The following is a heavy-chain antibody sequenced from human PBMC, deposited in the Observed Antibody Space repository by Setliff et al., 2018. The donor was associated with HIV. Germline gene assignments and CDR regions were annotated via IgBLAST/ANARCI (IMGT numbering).Heavy chain of an antibody. D-gene: IGHD3-3*01. V-gene: IGHV3-7*01. J-gene: IGHJ4*02. CDR3: ARVEIYNFWSGYTYYFDY. Sequence: GGSLRLSCTASGFTFSRYWMSWVRQAPGKGLEWVANIKQDGSEKYYVDSVKGRFTISRDNAKNSVYLQMNNLRAEDTALYYCARVEIYNFWSGYTYYFDYWGQGTLVTVSS. CDR2: IKQDGSEK. CDR1: GFTFSRYW.